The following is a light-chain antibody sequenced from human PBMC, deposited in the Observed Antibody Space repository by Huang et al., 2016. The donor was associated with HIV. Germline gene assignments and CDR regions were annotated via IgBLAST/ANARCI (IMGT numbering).Light chain of an antibody. CDR2: GAS. V-gene: IGKV3-15*01. CDR3: QQYNNWPPGRT. J-gene: IGKJ1*01. CDR1: QSVSSN. Sequence: EIVMTQSPATLSVSPGERATLSCRASQSVSSNVAWYQQKPGQAPRLLIYGASTRATGIPARFSGSGSGTEFTLTISSLQSEDFAVYYCQQYNNWPPGRTFGQGTKVEIK.